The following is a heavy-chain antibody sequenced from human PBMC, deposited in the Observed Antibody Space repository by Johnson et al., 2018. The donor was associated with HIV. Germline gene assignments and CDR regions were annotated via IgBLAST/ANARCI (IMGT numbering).Heavy chain of an antibody. CDR1: GFTFTIYS. CDR3: AKRTDLGWNYGHDAFDI. V-gene: IGHV3-23*04. D-gene: IGHD1-7*01. Sequence: VQLVESGGGLLQPGESLRLSCAASGFTFTIYSTSCVHQPPGNGLEWVSGISPSDGSTYYADSVTGRFTISRDTSKNTLYLQMNSLRAKDTDVYYCAKRTDLGWNYGHDAFDIWGQGTMVTVSS. CDR2: ISPSDGST. J-gene: IGHJ3*02.